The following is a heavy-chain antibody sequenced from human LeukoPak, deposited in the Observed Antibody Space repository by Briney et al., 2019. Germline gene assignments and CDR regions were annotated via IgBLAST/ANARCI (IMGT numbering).Heavy chain of an antibody. CDR3: AREEDYGSGSYYKEGPWFDP. D-gene: IGHD3-10*01. Sequence: GASVKVSCKASGYTFTGYYMHWVRQAPGQGLGWMGGIIPIFGTANYAQKFQGRVTITADESTSTAYMELSSLRSEDTAVYYCAREEDYGSGSYYKEGPWFDPWGQGTLVTVSS. CDR1: GYTFTGYY. CDR2: IIPIFGTA. V-gene: IGHV1-69*13. J-gene: IGHJ5*02.